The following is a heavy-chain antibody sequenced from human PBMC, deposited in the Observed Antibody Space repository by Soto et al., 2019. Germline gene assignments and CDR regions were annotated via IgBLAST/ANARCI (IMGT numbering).Heavy chain of an antibody. D-gene: IGHD6-19*01. CDR1: GGSISSYY. V-gene: IGHV4-59*01. CDR2: IYYSGST. CDR3: ARAQWLDGTAGYYGMDV. Sequence: PSETLSLTCTVSGGSISSYYWSWIRQPPGKGLEWIGYIYYSGSTNYNPSLKSRVTISVDTSKNQFSLKLSSVTAADTAVYYCARAQWLDGTAGYYGMDVWGQGTTVTVSS. J-gene: IGHJ6*02.